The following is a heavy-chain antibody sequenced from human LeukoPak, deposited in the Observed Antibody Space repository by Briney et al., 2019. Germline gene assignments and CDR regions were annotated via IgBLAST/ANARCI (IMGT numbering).Heavy chain of an antibody. D-gene: IGHD3-22*01. J-gene: IGHJ4*02. V-gene: IGHV1-24*01. CDR2: FDPEDGET. CDR3: AIVPPQVDSSGYYYHY. Sequence: ASVKVSCKVSGYTLTEISMHWVRQAPGKGLEWMGGFDPEDGETIYAQKFQGRVTMTEDTSTDTAYMELSSLRSEDTAVYYCAIVPPQVDSSGYYYHYWGQGTLVTVSS. CDR1: GYTLTEIS.